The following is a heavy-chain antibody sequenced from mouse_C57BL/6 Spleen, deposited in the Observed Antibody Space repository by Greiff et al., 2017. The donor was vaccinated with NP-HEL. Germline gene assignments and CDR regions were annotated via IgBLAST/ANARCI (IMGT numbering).Heavy chain of an antibody. CDR3: ARSGAYYSNYEVAY. CDR1: GYAFSSSW. J-gene: IGHJ3*01. CDR2: IYPGDGDT. Sequence: QVQLQQSGPELVKPGASVKISCKASGYAFSSSWMNWVKQRPGKGLEWIGRIYPGDGDTNYNGKFKGKATLTADKSSSTAYMQLSSLTSEDSAVYFCARSGAYYSNYEVAYWGQGTLVTVSA. D-gene: IGHD2-5*01. V-gene: IGHV1-82*01.